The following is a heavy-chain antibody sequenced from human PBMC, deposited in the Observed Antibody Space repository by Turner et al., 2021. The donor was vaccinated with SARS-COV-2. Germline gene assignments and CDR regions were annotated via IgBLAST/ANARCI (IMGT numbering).Heavy chain of an antibody. J-gene: IGHJ6*02. Sequence: EVQLVESGGGLVQPGRSLRLSCPASGFTFGDYAMSWVRQAPGKGLEWVGFIRSKPYGGTTEYAASVKGRFTISRDDSKSIAYLQMNSLKTEDTAVYYCTRDYLALLFGEHYYYGMDVWGQGTTVTVSS. CDR3: TRDYLALLFGEHYYYGMDV. D-gene: IGHD3-10*01. CDR2: IRSKPYGGTT. CDR1: GFTFGDYA. V-gene: IGHV3-49*04.